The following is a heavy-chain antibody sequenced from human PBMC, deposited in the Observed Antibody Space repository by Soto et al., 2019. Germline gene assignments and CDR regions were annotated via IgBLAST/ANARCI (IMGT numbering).Heavy chain of an antibody. V-gene: IGHV3-74*01. D-gene: IGHD2-15*01. J-gene: IGHJ4*02. Sequence: EVQLVESGGGLVQPGGSLRLSCAASGFTFSSYWMHWVRQAPGKGLVWVSRSNSDGSSTSYADSVKGRFTISRDNAKNTLYLQMNSLRAEDTAVYYCVRTSLAVAAATREDYWGQGTLVTVSS. CDR2: SNSDGSST. CDR1: GFTFSSYW. CDR3: VRTSLAVAAATREDY.